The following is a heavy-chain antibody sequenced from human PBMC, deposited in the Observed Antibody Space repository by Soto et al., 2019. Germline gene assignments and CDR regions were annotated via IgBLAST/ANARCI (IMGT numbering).Heavy chain of an antibody. CDR1: GGSITSYY. Sequence: SETLSLTCSVSGGSITSYYWSWIRQPPGKGLEWIAYIYYSGSTSYNPSLKSRVSISLDTSKNQFSLKLSSVTAADTAVYYCARTYDGSGPNSGGYGFDIWGQGTMVTVSS. D-gene: IGHD3-22*01. V-gene: IGHV4-59*01. J-gene: IGHJ3*02. CDR2: IYYSGST. CDR3: ARTYDGSGPNSGGYGFDI.